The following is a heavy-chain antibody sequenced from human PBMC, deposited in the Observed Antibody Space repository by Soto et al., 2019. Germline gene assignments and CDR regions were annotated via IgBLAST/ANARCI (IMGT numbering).Heavy chain of an antibody. J-gene: IGHJ4*02. D-gene: IGHD3-16*01. CDR1: GYRFSSNSAA. CDR3: ARGAQGFDY. CDR2: TYYRSKWFN. V-gene: IGHV6-1*01. Sequence: XHTLSLTCAISGYRFSSNSAAWNWIRQSPSRGLEWLGRTYYRSKWFNNYALSVKSRLPINPDTSKNQLSLQLNSVTPEDTAVYYCARGAQGFDYWGQGTLVTV.